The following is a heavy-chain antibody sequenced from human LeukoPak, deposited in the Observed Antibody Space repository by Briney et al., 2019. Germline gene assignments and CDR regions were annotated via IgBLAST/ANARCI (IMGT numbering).Heavy chain of an antibody. CDR3: ARTMSGYSTSSSTGRKEYYYYGMDV. V-gene: IGHV3-69-1*02. D-gene: IGHD6-6*01. J-gene: IGHJ6*02. CDR2: ITSVSTL. Sequence: GGSLRLSCAASGFTFSSYAMNWVRQAPGKGLEWVSWITSVSTLYYADSVKGRFTISRDNAKNSLYLQVNSLRAEDTAVYYCARTMSGYSTSSSTGRKEYYYYGMDVWGQGTTVTVSS. CDR1: GFTFSSYA.